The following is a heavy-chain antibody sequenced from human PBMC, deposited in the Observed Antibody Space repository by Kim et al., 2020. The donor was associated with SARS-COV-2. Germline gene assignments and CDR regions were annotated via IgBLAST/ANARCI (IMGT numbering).Heavy chain of an antibody. Sequence: SLRLSCAASGFTFTSYAMTWVRQAPGKGLEWVSGITGGGGRTYYADSVKGRFTISRDNFKSTLHLQMNSLRAEDTAVYYCAKMRADWATTPYFYYGMDVWGQGTTVTVSS. J-gene: IGHJ6*02. CDR2: ITGGGGRT. D-gene: IGHD2-21*01. CDR3: AKMRADWATTPYFYYGMDV. CDR1: GFTFTSYA. V-gene: IGHV3-23*01.